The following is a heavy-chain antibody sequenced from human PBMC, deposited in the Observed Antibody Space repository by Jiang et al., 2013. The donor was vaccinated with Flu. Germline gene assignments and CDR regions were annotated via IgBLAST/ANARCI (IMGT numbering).Heavy chain of an antibody. CDR2: ISSSSSYI. V-gene: IGHV3-21*01. CDR3: ARVVSSWFDY. D-gene: IGHD6-13*01. CDR1: FSSYS. Sequence: FSSYSMNWVRQAPGKGLEWVSSISSSSSYIYYADSVKGRFTISRDNAKNSLYLQMNSLRAEDTAVYYCARVVSSWFDYWGQGTLVTVSS. J-gene: IGHJ4*02.